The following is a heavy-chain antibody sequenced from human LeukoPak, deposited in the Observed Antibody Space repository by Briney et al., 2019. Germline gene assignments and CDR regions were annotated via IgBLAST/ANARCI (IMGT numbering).Heavy chain of an antibody. CDR1: GGSFSGYY. D-gene: IGHD5-18*01. Sequence: PSETLSLTCAVYGGSFSGYYWSWIRQPPGKGLQWIGEINHSRSTNYNPALKSRVAISVDTSKTQFSLKLSSVTAADTAVYYCARSRVYSYGYGLALGYWGQGTLVTVSS. CDR3: ARSRVYSYGYGLALGY. V-gene: IGHV4-34*01. CDR2: INHSRST. J-gene: IGHJ4*02.